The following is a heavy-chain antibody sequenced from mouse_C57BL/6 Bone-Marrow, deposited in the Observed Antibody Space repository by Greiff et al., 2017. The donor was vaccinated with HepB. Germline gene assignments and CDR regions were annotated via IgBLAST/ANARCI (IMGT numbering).Heavy chain of an antibody. V-gene: IGHV5-4*01. J-gene: IGHJ1*03. CDR1: GFTFSSYA. Sequence: DVKLVESGGGLVKPGGSLKLSCAASGFTFSSYAMSWVRQTPEKRLEWVATISDGGSYTYYPDNVKGRFPISRDNAKNNLYLQMSHLKSEDTAMYYCARDVTTVVAPVVWGTGTTVTVSS. CDR2: ISDGGSYT. CDR3: ARDVTTVVAPVV. D-gene: IGHD1-1*01.